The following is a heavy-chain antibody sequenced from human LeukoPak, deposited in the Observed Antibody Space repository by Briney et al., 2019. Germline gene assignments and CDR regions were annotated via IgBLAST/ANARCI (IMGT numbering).Heavy chain of an antibody. D-gene: IGHD4-17*01. CDR3: AKGDYGDSH. J-gene: IGHJ4*02. CDR1: GFTFSIYA. CDR2: ITSSGDGT. Sequence: GGSLRLSCAASGFTFSIYAMSWVRQAPGKGLQWVSSITSSGDGTYYADSVKGRFTISRDNSENMLYLQMNSLRAEDTAVYYCAKGDYGDSHWGQGTLVTVSS. V-gene: IGHV3-23*01.